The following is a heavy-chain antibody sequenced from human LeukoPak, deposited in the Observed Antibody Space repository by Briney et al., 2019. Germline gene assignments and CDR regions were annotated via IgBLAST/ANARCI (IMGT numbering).Heavy chain of an antibody. D-gene: IGHD6-19*01. V-gene: IGHV3-30*03. CDR3: ARDRNIAGASGYFDY. Sequence: GGSLRLSCAASGFTFTNYAMHWVRQAPGKGLEWVAVISFDSSNKYYADSVKGRFTISRDNAKNSMYLQMNSLRAEDTAVYYCARDRNIAGASGYFDYWGQGTLVTVSS. J-gene: IGHJ4*02. CDR1: GFTFTNYA. CDR2: ISFDSSNK.